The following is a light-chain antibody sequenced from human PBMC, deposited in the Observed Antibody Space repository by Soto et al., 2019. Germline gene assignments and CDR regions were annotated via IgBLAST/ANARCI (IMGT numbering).Light chain of an antibody. CDR1: QSGSGTY. Sequence: EIGWTPSPGTLSLSPGGSATLSYMASQSGSGTYLDWYQQKPGQAPRLLISGASRRATGIPDRFSGSGSGTDFPLTISSLEPEDFEVYYCQQYGKSPLNFGGGTKVDI. CDR2: GAS. J-gene: IGKJ4*01. CDR3: QQYGKSPLN. V-gene: IGKV3-20*01.